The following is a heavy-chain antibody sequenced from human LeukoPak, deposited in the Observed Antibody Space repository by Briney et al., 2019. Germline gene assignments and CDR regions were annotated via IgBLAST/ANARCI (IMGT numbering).Heavy chain of an antibody. J-gene: IGHJ5*01. CDR3: ARVSGSGLYFKSFDP. CDR1: GDDISSSNW. V-gene: IGHV4-4*02. CDR2: VYHSGST. D-gene: IGHD3-10*01. Sequence: PSETLSLTCSVSGDDISSSNWWTWVRQPPQKGLEWIGEVYHSGSTNYNPSLKNRIYMPVDKSQNRFSLRLTSVTAADTAVYFCARVSGSGLYFKSFDPWGQGTLVIVSS.